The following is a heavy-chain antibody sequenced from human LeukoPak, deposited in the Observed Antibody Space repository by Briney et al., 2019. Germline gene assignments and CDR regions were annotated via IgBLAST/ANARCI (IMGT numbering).Heavy chain of an antibody. CDR3: ARDLVVGTTVTPRPFDY. V-gene: IGHV1-18*01. D-gene: IGHD4-17*01. CDR2: ISGYNGNT. J-gene: IGHJ4*02. CDR1: GYTFTSYG. Sequence: ASVKVSCKASGYTFTSYGISWVRQAPGQGLEWMGWISGYNGNTNYAQKLQGRVTMTTDTSTSTAYMELRSLRSDDTAVYYCARDLVVGTTVTPRPFDYWGQGTLVTVSS.